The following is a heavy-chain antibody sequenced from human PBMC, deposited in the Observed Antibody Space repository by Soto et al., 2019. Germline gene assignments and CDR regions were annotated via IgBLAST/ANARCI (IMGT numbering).Heavy chain of an antibody. CDR3: ARGGLRCSGGSCYYCFDP. D-gene: IGHD2-15*01. V-gene: IGHV4-4*02. CDR1: GGSISSSNW. CDR2: IYHSGST. J-gene: IGHJ5*02. Sequence: PSETLSLTCAVSGGSISSSNWWSWVRQPPGKGLEWIGEIYHSGSTNYNPSLKSRLTISVDRSKNQFSLKLSSVTAADTAVYYCARGGLRCSGGSCYYCFDPWGQGTLVTVSS.